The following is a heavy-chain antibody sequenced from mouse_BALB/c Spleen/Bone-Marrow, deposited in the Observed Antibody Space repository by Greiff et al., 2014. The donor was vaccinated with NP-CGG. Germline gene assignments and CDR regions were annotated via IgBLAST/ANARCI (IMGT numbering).Heavy chain of an antibody. CDR3: ARSCGAYGYDGGYYFDY. J-gene: IGHJ2*01. V-gene: IGHV1S34*01. CDR2: ISCYNGAT. D-gene: IGHD2-2*01. Sequence: LVKTGASVKISRKASGYSFTGHYMHWVKQSHGKSLEWIGYISCYNGATSYNQKFKGKATFTVDTSSSTAYMQFNSLTSEDSAVYYCARSCGAYGYDGGYYFDYWGQGTTLTASS. CDR1: GYSFTGHY.